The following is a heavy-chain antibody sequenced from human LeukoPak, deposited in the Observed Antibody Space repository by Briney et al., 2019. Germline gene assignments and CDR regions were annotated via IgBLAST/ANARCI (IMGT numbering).Heavy chain of an antibody. V-gene: IGHV4-31*03. CDR1: GGSISSGGYY. J-gene: IGHJ4*02. D-gene: IGHD2-2*01. Sequence: PSETLSLTCTVSGGSISSGGYYWSWIRQHPGKGLEWIGYIYYSGGTYYNPSLKSRVTISVDTSKNQFSLKLSSVTAADTAVYYCARGVVVPAARFDYWGQGTLVTVSS. CDR3: ARGVVVPAARFDY. CDR2: IYYSGGT.